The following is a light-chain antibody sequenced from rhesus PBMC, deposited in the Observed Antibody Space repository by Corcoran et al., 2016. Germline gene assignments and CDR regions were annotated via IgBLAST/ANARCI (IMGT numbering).Light chain of an antibody. V-gene: IGKV1-18*01. CDR2: KAS. CDR1: QGISTW. Sequence: DIQMTQSPSSLSASVGDPVTITCRASQGISTWLAWYQQKPGKAPKLLIYKASTLQSGVPSRFSGSGSGTGYTFTISSLQPEDVATYYCQHGYSTPLTFGGGTKVELK. CDR3: QHGYSTPLT. J-gene: IGKJ4*01.